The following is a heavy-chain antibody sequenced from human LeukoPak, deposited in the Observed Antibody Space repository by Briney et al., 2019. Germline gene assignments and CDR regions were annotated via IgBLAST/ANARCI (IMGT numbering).Heavy chain of an antibody. CDR3: ARSVEYCSGGSCYINWFDP. CDR2: IYYSGST. CDR1: GGSVSDYY. J-gene: IGHJ5*02. D-gene: IGHD2-15*01. V-gene: IGHV4-59*02. Sequence: SETLSLTCTISGGSVSDYYWSWIRQSPGKGLEWIGYIYYSGSTNYNPSLKSRVTISVDTSKNQFSLKLSSVTAADTAVYYCARSVEYCSGGSCYINWFDPWGQGTLVTVSS.